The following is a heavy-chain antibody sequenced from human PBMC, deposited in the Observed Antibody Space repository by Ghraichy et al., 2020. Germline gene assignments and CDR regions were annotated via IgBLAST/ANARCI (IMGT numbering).Heavy chain of an antibody. D-gene: IGHD3-3*01. J-gene: IGHJ6*02. CDR1: GFTFDDYA. CDR2: ISWNSGSI. CDR3: AKSVYNFWSGFRSYYYYYGMDV. V-gene: IGHV3-9*01. Sequence: GGSLRLSCAASGFTFDDYAMHWVRQAPGKGLEWVSGISWNSGSIGYADSVKGRFTISRDNAKNSLYLQMNSLRAEDTALYYCAKSVYNFWSGFRSYYYYYGMDVWGQRTTVTVSS.